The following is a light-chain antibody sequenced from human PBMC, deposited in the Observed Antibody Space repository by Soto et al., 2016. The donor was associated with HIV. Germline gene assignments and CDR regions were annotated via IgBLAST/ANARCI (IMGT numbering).Light chain of an antibody. V-gene: IGKV1-5*03. CDR2: KAS. CDR1: QSVSTW. Sequence: DIQMTQSPSTLSASVGDTVTLTCRASQSVSTWVAWYQQKPGKAPKLVIYKASLLPREVPSRFSGSGSGTEFTLTISSLQPDDSATYYCQQYITHSTFGQGTKVEIK. J-gene: IGKJ1*01. CDR3: QQYITHST.